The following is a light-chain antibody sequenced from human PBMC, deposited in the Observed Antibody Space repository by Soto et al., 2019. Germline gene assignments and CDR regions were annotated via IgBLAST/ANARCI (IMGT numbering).Light chain of an antibody. CDR1: QSVSSY. CDR3: QQRSDWPLT. CDR2: DAS. Sequence: EIVLTQSPATLSLSPGERATLSCRASQSVSSYLAWYQQKPGQAPRLLIYDASNRATGIPARFSGSGSGTDFTLSISSLEPEDFAVYYCQQRSDWPLTFGGGNNADIK. V-gene: IGKV3-11*01. J-gene: IGKJ4*01.